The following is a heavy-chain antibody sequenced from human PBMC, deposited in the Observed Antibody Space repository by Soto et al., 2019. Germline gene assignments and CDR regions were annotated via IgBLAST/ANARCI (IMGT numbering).Heavy chain of an antibody. D-gene: IGHD5-12*01. J-gene: IGHJ6*03. CDR2: IIPILGIA. CDR3: ARGAGYSGEDFDRYHYYDMDV. Sequence: QVQLVQSGAEVKKPGSSVKVSCKASGGTFSSYTISWVRQAPGQGLEWMGRIIPILGIANYAQKFQGRVTITADKSTSTAYMELSSLRSEDKAVYYCARGAGYSGEDFDRYHYYDMDVWGKGTTVTVSS. CDR1: GGTFSSYT. V-gene: IGHV1-69*02.